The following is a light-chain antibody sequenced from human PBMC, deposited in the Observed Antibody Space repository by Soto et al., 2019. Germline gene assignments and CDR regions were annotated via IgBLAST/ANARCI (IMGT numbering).Light chain of an antibody. V-gene: IGKV3-20*01. Sequence: PGERVTLSCRASQSVSSSYLSWYQQKPGQAPRLLIYGASSRAPGIPDRFSGSGSGTDFTLTISRLEPEDFAVYFCQQYGGSPRTFGQGTKVDIK. CDR1: QSVSSSY. J-gene: IGKJ1*01. CDR3: QQYGGSPRT. CDR2: GAS.